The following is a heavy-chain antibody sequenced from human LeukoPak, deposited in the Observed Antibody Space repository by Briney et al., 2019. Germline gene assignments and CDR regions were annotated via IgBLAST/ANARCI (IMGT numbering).Heavy chain of an antibody. D-gene: IGHD6-13*01. CDR3: ARAIAAAGSVRRGYYGMDV. CDR2: IYYTGST. J-gene: IGHJ6*02. Sequence: SETLSLTCTVSGGSISSSSYYWGWIRQPPGKGLEWIGTIYYTGSTYYNPSLKSRVTISIDTSKNQFSLRLSSVTAADTAVYYCARAIAAAGSVRRGYYGMDVWGQGTTVTVSS. V-gene: IGHV4-39*07. CDR1: GGSISSSSYY.